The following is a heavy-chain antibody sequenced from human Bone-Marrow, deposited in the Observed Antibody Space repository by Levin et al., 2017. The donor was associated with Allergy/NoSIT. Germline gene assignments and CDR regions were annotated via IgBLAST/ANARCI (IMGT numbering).Heavy chain of an antibody. Sequence: ASVKVSCKASGYTFNTYIISWVRQAPGQGPEWMGGIVPVFGTTNYAPTFQGRLTITADESTTTAYMELSSLTSEDTAVYYCARDSVGAAAGSFDHWGQGTLVTVSS. J-gene: IGHJ4*02. CDR1: GYTFNTYI. CDR3: ARDSVGAAAGSFDH. CDR2: IVPVFGTT. D-gene: IGHD6-13*01. V-gene: IGHV1-69*13.